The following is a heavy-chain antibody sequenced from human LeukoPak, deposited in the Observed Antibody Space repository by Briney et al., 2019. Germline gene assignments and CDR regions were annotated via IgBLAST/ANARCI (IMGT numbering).Heavy chain of an antibody. Sequence: SGPKLVKPPQTLTLTCTFSGFSLTTGGVAVAWIRQPPGKALEWLAVIYGNDDKRYSPSLMSRLSITKDTSKNQVVLTMTNMDPADTATYFCAHRQMSTFDYWGQGTLVTVSS. CDR2: IYGNDDK. V-gene: IGHV2-5*01. J-gene: IGHJ4*02. CDR3: AHRQMSTFDY. D-gene: IGHD5-24*01. CDR1: GFSLTTGGVA.